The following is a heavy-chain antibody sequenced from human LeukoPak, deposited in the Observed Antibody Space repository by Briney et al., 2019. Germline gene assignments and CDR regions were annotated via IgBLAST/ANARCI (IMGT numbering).Heavy chain of an antibody. Sequence: SETLSLTCAVYGGSFSSYYWSWIRQPPGKGLEWIGEINHSGSTTYKPSLKSRVTISLDTSKNQFSLKLSSVTAADTAVYYCARASHDYGDYSHFDYWGQGTLVTVSS. CDR3: ARASHDYGDYSHFDY. J-gene: IGHJ4*02. D-gene: IGHD4-17*01. V-gene: IGHV4-34*01. CDR2: INHSGST. CDR1: GGSFSSYY.